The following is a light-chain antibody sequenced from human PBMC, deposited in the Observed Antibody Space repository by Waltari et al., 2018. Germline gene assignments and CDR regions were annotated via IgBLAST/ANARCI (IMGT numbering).Light chain of an antibody. V-gene: IGKV2-30*02. Sequence: DVVMTQSPLSLPVTLGQPASIPCTSSQSLVHSDGATSLTWFLQRPGQSPRRLIYQISKRDSGVPDRFSGSGSVTHFTLKISRVEAEDVGLYYCMQGTHWPWTFGPGTKVEIK. CDR1: QSLVHSDGATS. CDR2: QIS. J-gene: IGKJ1*01. CDR3: MQGTHWPWT.